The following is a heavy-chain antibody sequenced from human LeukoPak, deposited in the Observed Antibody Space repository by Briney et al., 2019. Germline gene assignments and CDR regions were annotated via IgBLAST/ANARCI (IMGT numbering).Heavy chain of an antibody. Sequence: GGSLRLSCAASGLTFTDFWMNWVRLAPGRGLEWLANINPDGNEKYYVDSVKSRFAMSRDNAKNEVYLEMNSLRAEDTGVYYCSGRDSSRSPRAYWGQGTLVSVSS. CDR3: SGRDSSRSPRAY. V-gene: IGHV3-7*01. J-gene: IGHJ4*02. CDR1: GLTFTDFW. CDR2: INPDGNEK. D-gene: IGHD6-13*01.